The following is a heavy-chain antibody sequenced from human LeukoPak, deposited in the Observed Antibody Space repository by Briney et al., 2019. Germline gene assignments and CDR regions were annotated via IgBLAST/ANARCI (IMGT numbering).Heavy chain of an antibody. J-gene: IGHJ4*02. Sequence: PGGSLRLSCAASGFTFSSYAMSWVRQAPGKGLEWVSGISGSGGSTYYADSVKGRFTISRDNSKNTLYLQMNSLRAEDTAVYYCAKDMDYYDSSGFGEYFDYWGQGTLVTVSS. D-gene: IGHD3-22*01. V-gene: IGHV3-23*01. CDR3: AKDMDYYDSSGFGEYFDY. CDR1: GFTFSSYA. CDR2: ISGSGGST.